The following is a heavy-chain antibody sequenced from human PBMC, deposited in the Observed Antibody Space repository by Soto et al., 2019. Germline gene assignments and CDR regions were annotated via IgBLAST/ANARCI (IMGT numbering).Heavy chain of an antibody. CDR3: ARDITMVRGVIIKGPRYYYGMDV. CDR1: GGTFSSYA. J-gene: IGHJ6*02. D-gene: IGHD3-10*01. Sequence: QVQLVQSGAEVQKPGSSVKVSCKASGGTFSSYAISWVRQAPGQGLEWMGGIIPIFGTANYAQKFQGRVTITADESTSTAYMELSSLRSEDTAVYYCARDITMVRGVIIKGPRYYYGMDVWGQGTTVTVSS. CDR2: IIPIFGTA. V-gene: IGHV1-69*01.